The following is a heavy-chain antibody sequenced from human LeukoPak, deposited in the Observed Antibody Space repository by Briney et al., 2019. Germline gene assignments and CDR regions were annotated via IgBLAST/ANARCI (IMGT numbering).Heavy chain of an antibody. D-gene: IGHD5-18*01. CDR2: IYYSGST. J-gene: IGHJ6*03. CDR3: ARTTEGGYTYDYFYYYYMDV. CDR1: GGSINSYY. Sequence: SETLSLTCTVSGGSINSYYWSWIRQSPGKGLEWIGYIYYSGSTNYNPSLKSRVTMSVDMSKNQFSLKLRSVTAADTAVYYCARTTEGGYTYDYFYYYYMDVWGKGTTVTISS. V-gene: IGHV4-59*01.